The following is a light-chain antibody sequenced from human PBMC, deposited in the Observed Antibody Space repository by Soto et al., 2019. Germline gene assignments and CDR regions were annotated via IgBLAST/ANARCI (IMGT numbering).Light chain of an antibody. J-gene: IGKJ5*01. CDR1: QVIGSRY. V-gene: IGKV3-20*01. Sequence: EIVVTKSSGARCVSKEERASSSCKASQVIGSRYLAWYHHKSGQAPRLLIYGASSRATGIPDRFSGSGSGTDFTLTISRLDLHAFALYYCQQYSSPLLTFGRGTRLEIK. CDR2: GAS. CDR3: QQYSSPLLT.